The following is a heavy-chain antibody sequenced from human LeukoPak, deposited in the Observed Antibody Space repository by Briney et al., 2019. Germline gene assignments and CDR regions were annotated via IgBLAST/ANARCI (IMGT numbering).Heavy chain of an antibody. J-gene: IGHJ3*01. V-gene: IGHV3-13*01. D-gene: IGHD6-13*01. CDR2: IGDTDT. CDR3: VREGTFAGAGRWIDAFDL. CDR1: GFTFSSHD. Sequence: GGSLRLSCAASGFTFSSHDFHWVRQATGEGLEWVSAIGDTDTYYSDSVRGRFTISRENAKNSLYLQMNSLRAEDTAVYFCVREGTFAGAGRWIDAFDLWGLGTMVTVSS.